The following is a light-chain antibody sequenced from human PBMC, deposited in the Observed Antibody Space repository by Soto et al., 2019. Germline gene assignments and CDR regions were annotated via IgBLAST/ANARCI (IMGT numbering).Light chain of an antibody. Sequence: EIVLTQSPATLSLSPGERATLSCRASQSVGYHLAWYQQKPGQAPRLLIYDASNRATGIPARFSGSGSGTDFTLAISSLEPEDFAVYYCQQYGTSPRLFTFGPGTKVDIK. J-gene: IGKJ3*01. V-gene: IGKV3-11*01. CDR3: QQYGTSPRLFT. CDR2: DAS. CDR1: QSVGYH.